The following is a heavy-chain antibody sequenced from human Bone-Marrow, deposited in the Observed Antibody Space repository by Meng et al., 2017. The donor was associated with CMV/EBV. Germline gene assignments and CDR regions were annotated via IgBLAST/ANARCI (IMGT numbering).Heavy chain of an antibody. CDR2: ISYDGSNK. J-gene: IGHJ4*02. D-gene: IGHD3-16*01. Sequence: GGSLRLSCAASGFTFSSYAMHWVRQAPGKGLEWVAVISYDGSNKYYADSVKGRFTISRDNSKNTLYLQMNSLRAEDTAVYYCARGFGFTVWGQGTLVTVS. V-gene: IGHV3-30-3*01. CDR1: GFTFSSYA. CDR3: ARGFGFTV.